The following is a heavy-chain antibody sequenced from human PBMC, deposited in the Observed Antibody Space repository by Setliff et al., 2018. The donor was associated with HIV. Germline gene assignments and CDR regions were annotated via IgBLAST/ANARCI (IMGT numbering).Heavy chain of an antibody. CDR3: ARENDILSGFNIHGFDY. Sequence: ASVKVSCKASGYTFTSYPMHWVRQAPGQGLEWMGVINTSGGSAGYAEKFRGRVTLTRDTAISTAYMELSSLRSDDTAVYYCARENDILSGFNIHGFDYWGQGTLVTVSS. CDR1: GYTFTSYP. CDR2: INTSGGSA. J-gene: IGHJ4*02. D-gene: IGHD3-9*01. V-gene: IGHV1-46*01.